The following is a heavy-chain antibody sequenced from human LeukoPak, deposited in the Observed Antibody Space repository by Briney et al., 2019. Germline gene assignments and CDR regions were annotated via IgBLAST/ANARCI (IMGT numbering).Heavy chain of an antibody. CDR1: GGSISSTNW. J-gene: IGHJ6*03. V-gene: IGHV4-4*02. CDR3: ARTTEGYCSSASCFGFSYSYYMDV. D-gene: IGHD2-2*01. CDR2: IYPSGST. Sequence: SGTLSLTCAVSGGSISSTNWWSWVRQPPGKGLEWIGRIYPSGSTDYNPSLKSRVTISIDTSKNQFSLKLSSVIAADTAVYYCARTTEGYCSSASCFGFSYSYYMDVWGKGTTVTISS.